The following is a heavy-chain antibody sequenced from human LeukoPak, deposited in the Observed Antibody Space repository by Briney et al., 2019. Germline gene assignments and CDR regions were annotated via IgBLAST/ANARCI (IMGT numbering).Heavy chain of an antibody. D-gene: IGHD2-15*01. Sequence: SETLSLTCTVSGDSISSNFWSRIRQPPGKGLEWIGYIYYSGSTKYNPSLKSRVTISVDTSKNQISLKLTSVTAADTAVYYCARKAANFDYWGQGTLVTVSS. J-gene: IGHJ4*02. CDR2: IYYSGST. V-gene: IGHV4-59*01. CDR3: ARKAANFDY. CDR1: GDSISSNF.